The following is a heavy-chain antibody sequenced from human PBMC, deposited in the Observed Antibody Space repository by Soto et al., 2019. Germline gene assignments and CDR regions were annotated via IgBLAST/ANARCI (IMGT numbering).Heavy chain of an antibody. J-gene: IGHJ4*02. CDR1: GFTFSSYA. D-gene: IGHD1-26*01. CDR2: ISYDGSNK. CDR3: ASGSSGSYYWDY. Sequence: QVQLVESGGGVVQPGRSLRLSCAASGFTFSSYAMHWVRQAPGEGLEWVAVISYDGSNKYYADSVKGRFTISRDNSKNTLYLQMNSLRAEDTAVYYCASGSSGSYYWDYWGQGTLVTVSS. V-gene: IGHV3-30-3*01.